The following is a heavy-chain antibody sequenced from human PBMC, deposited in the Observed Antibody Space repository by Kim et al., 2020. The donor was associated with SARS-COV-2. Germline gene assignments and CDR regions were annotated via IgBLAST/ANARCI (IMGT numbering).Heavy chain of an antibody. V-gene: IGHV1-24*01. CDR3: ATTVDTAMTAVSWFDP. CDR1: GYTLTELS. J-gene: IGHJ5*02. Sequence: ASVKVSCKVSGYTLTELSMHWVRQAPGKGLERMGGFDPEDGETIYAQKFQGRVTMTEDTSTDTAYMELSSLRSEDTAVYYCATTVDTAMTAVSWFDPWGQGTLVTVSS. D-gene: IGHD5-18*01. CDR2: FDPEDGET.